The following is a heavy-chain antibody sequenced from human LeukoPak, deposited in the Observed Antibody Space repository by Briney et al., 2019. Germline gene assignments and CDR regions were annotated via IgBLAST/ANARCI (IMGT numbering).Heavy chain of an antibody. CDR1: GGSISSYY. D-gene: IGHD3-22*01. CDR3: ARVSAAVVVTPNYFDY. CDR2: IYYSGST. Sequence: PSETLSLTCTVSGGSISSYYWSWIRQPPGKGLEWIGYIYYSGSTNYNPSLKSRVTISVDTSKNQFSLKLSSVTAADTAVYYCARVSAAVVVTPNYFDYWGQGTLVTVSS. J-gene: IGHJ4*02. V-gene: IGHV4-59*12.